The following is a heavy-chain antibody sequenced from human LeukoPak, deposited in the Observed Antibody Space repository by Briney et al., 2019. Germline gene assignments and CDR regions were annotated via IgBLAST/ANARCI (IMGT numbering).Heavy chain of an antibody. J-gene: IGHJ4*02. Sequence: ASVKVSCKASGYTFTNYGISWVRQAPGQGLEWMGWINPHSGGTNFAQGFRGRVTLTRDTSVTTAYMELNRLQSDDTAIYYCARTDNKYDSRLLFNWGQGTQIIVSS. CDR3: ARTDNKYDSRLLFN. V-gene: IGHV1-2*02. D-gene: IGHD3-22*01. CDR2: INPHSGGT. CDR1: GYTFTNYG.